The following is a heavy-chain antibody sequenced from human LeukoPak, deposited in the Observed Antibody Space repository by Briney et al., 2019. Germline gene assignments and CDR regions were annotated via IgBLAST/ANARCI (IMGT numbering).Heavy chain of an antibody. CDR2: INPSGGST. Sequence: GASVKVSCKASGYSFNSQGMNWVRQAPGQGLEWMGIINPSGGSTSYAQKFQGRVTMTRDMSTSTVYMELSSLRSEDTAVYYCARDTAVAGMTWGQGTLVTVSS. V-gene: IGHV1-46*02. CDR3: ARDTAVAGMT. CDR1: GYSFNSQG. J-gene: IGHJ4*02. D-gene: IGHD6-19*01.